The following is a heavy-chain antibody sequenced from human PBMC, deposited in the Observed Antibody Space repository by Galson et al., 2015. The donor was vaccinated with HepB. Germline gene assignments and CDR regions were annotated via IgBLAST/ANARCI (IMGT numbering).Heavy chain of an antibody. Sequence: SLRLSCAASGFTFSNYWMTWVRQAPGKGLEWVATINRDGSQEFCVDSVKGRFTISRDNSKNSLYLQMNNLRAEDTALYYCASPRFIGFWGQGTLVTVSS. CDR3: ASPRFIGF. D-gene: IGHD3-3*01. V-gene: IGHV3-7*03. CDR2: INRDGSQE. J-gene: IGHJ4*02. CDR1: GFTFSNYW.